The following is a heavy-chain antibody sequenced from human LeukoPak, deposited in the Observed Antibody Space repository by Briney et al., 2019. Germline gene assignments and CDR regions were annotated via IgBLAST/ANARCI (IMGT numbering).Heavy chain of an antibody. CDR1: GFTFSSYA. V-gene: IGHV3-30*04. CDR3: ASIAARRDY. D-gene: IGHD6-6*01. CDR2: ISYGGSNK. J-gene: IGHJ4*02. Sequence: GGSLRLSCAASGFTFSSYAMHWVRQAPGKGLEWVAVISYGGSNKYYADSVKGRFSISRDNSKNTLYLQMDSLRAEDTAVYYCASIAARRDYWGQGTLVTVSS.